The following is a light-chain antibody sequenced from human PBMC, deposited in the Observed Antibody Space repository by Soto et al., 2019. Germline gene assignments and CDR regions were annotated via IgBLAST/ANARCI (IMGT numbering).Light chain of an antibody. CDR3: QQYNSYSSST. Sequence: DIQMTQSPSTLSASVGDRVTITCRASQSISSWLAWYQQKPGKAPKLLIYDASSLESGVPSRFSGSGSGTEFTLTISSLQPDDFATYYCQQYNSYSSSTFGQGTK. J-gene: IGKJ2*01. CDR2: DAS. V-gene: IGKV1-5*01. CDR1: QSISSW.